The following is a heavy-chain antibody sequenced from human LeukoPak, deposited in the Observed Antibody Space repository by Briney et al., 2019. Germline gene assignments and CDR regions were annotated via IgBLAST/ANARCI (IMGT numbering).Heavy chain of an antibody. CDR2: INPNSGGT. J-gene: IGHJ4*02. CDR3: ARARTTGGITFDY. D-gene: IGHD1-7*01. CDR1: GYTFTGYY. Sequence: ASVKVSCKASGYTFTGYYMHWLRQAPGQGLEWMGWINPNSGGTNYAQKFQGRVTMTRDTSISTAYMELSRLRSDDTAVYYCARARTTGGITFDYWGQGTLVTVSS. V-gene: IGHV1-2*02.